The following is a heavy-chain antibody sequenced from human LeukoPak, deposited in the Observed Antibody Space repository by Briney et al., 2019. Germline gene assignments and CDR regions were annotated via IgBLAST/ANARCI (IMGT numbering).Heavy chain of an antibody. D-gene: IGHD1-26*01. CDR1: GFTFSSYE. J-gene: IGHJ4*02. CDR2: ISSSGSTT. CDR3: ARGGVY. Sequence: GGSLTLSCAASGFTFSSYEMNWVRQAPGKGLEWVSYISSSGSTTYYADSVKGRFTISRDNAKNSLYLQMNSLRAEDTALYYCARGGVYWGQGTLVTVSS. V-gene: IGHV3-48*03.